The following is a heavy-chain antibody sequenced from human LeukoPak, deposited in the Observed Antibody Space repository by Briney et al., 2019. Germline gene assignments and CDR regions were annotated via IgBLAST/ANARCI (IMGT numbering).Heavy chain of an antibody. Sequence: ASVKVSCKASGYTFTSYGISWVRQAPGQGLEWMGWISAYNGNTNYAQKLQGRVTMTTDTSTSTAYMELRSLRSDDTAVYYCARDQIPVRYGSGGRAAYYYYGMDVWGQGTTVTVSS. V-gene: IGHV1-18*01. CDR2: ISAYNGNT. CDR1: GYTFTSYG. CDR3: ARDQIPVRYGSGGRAAYYYYGMDV. J-gene: IGHJ6*02. D-gene: IGHD3-10*01.